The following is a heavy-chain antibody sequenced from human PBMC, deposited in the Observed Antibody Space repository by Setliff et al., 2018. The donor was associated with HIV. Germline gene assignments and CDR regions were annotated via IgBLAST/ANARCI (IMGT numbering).Heavy chain of an antibody. Sequence: PGGSLRLSCAAAGFLFRSYWMSWVRQAPGKGLEWVANIKEDGSEIYYVDSVKGQFTISRDNAKKSLYLKMDTLTTEDTAVYYCATGGAGYTSEWMYYFDYWGQGTLVTVSS. V-gene: IGHV3-7*01. D-gene: IGHD5-18*01. CDR1: GFLFRSYW. J-gene: IGHJ4*02. CDR3: ATGGAGYTSEWMYYFDY. CDR2: IKEDGSEI.